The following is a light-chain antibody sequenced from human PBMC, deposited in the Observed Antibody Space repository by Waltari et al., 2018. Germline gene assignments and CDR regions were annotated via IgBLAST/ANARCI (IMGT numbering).Light chain of an antibody. CDR1: NIGSYS. Sequence: SYALTQPPSVSVAPGTTARITCGGDNIGSYSVHWYQQKPGQAPVVVIFYDSDRPSGIPGRFSGSNSGNTGTLTITSVEAGDEAKYSCPVWHPDMDPGVFGPGTEVSV. CDR3: PVWHPDMDPGV. J-gene: IGLJ1*01. V-gene: IGLV3-21*04. CDR2: YDS.